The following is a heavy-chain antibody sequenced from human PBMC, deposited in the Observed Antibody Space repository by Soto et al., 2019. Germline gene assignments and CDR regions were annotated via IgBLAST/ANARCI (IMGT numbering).Heavy chain of an antibody. CDR2: IYYSGST. J-gene: IGHJ5*02. V-gene: IGHV4-59*08. Sequence: SETLSLTCNVSGASIYTYYWNWIRQSPGKGLEWIGYIYYSGSTYYNPSLKSRVTISVDTSKNQFSLKLSSVTAADTAVYYCARADYYDSSGSFWFDPWGQGTLVTVSS. D-gene: IGHD3-22*01. CDR1: GASIYTYY. CDR3: ARADYYDSSGSFWFDP.